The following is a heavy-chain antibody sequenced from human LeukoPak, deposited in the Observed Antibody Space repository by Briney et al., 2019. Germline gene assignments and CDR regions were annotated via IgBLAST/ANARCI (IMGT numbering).Heavy chain of an antibody. J-gene: IGHJ4*02. D-gene: IGHD3-3*02. CDR1: GGSISSYY. CDR3: AKGPLIFFDY. CDR2: IYYSGST. Sequence: SETLSLTCTVSGGSISSYYWSWIRQPPGKGLEWIGYIYYSGSTNYNPSLKSRVTISVDTSKNQFSLKLSSVTAADTAVYYCAKGPLIFFDYWGQGTLVTVSS. V-gene: IGHV4-59*01.